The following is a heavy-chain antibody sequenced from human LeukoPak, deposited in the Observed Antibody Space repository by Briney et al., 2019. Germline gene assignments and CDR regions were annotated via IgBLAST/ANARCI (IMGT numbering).Heavy chain of an antibody. CDR1: GFTFDDYA. V-gene: IGHV3-9*01. D-gene: IGHD6-6*01. Sequence: GGSLRLSCAASGFTFDDYAMHWVRQAPGKGLEWVSGISWNSGSIGYADSVKGRFTISGDNAKNSLYLQMNSLRAEDTALYYCAKGPSHPTAYFDYWGQGTLVTVSS. CDR3: AKGPSHPTAYFDY. CDR2: ISWNSGSI. J-gene: IGHJ4*02.